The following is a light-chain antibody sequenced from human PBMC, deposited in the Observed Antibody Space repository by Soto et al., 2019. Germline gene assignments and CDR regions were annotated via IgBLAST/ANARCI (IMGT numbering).Light chain of an antibody. CDR2: EVS. CDR1: RSDVGHYNY. CDR3: SSYTSTSTVL. V-gene: IGLV2-14*01. J-gene: IGLJ2*01. Sequence: QSVLTQPASVSGSPGQSITISCTGTRSDVGHYNYVSWYQHHPGKAPKLMIYEVSNRPSGVSNRFSGSKSGNTASLTISGLQAEDEADYYCSSYTSTSTVLFGGGTKVTVL.